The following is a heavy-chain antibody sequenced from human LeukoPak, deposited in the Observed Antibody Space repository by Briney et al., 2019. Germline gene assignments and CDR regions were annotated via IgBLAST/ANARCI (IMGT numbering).Heavy chain of an antibody. J-gene: IGHJ6*02. Sequence: GASVKVSCKASGYSFTNYYIHWVRQAPGQGLEWMGIINPSGGSTSYAQKFQGRVTMTRDTSTSTVYMELSSLRSEDTAVYYCATTYYYDSTTPYYYYGMDVWGQGTTVTVSS. CDR1: GYSFTNYY. D-gene: IGHD3-22*01. CDR3: ATTYYYDSTTPYYYYGMDV. V-gene: IGHV1-46*01. CDR2: INPSGGST.